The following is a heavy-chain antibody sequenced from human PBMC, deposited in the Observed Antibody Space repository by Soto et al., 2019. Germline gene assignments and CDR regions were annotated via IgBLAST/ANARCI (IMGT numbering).Heavy chain of an antibody. D-gene: IGHD2-15*01. Sequence: QVHLQKSGPGLVKPSDTLSLTCTVSGGSISSDYWTWVRQPPGKGLEWIGYRYSSGTAKYNSSLKSRVTLSVAPSKNQVYLTLSSGTVADTASDYCTRLSVADWFDRCGKEAQVSVYS. CDR3: TRLSVADWFDR. CDR1: GGSISSDY. V-gene: IGHV4-59*01. CDR2: RYSSGTA. J-gene: IGHJ5*01.